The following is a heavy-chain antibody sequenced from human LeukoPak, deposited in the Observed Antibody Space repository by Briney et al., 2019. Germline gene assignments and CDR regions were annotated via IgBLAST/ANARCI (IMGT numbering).Heavy chain of an antibody. CDR3: ARGPNYDILTGIRTWGGDDY. D-gene: IGHD3-9*01. CDR2: IWYDGSKK. V-gene: IGHV3-33*01. J-gene: IGHJ4*02. CDR1: GFPFRTYA. Sequence: HPGRSLRLSCAASGFPFRTYAMYWVRQAPGKGLGWVATIWYDGSKKYYADSVKGRFTISRDNSANTLHLQMNSLRADDSAVYFCARGPNYDILTGIRTWGGDDYWGQGILVTVAA.